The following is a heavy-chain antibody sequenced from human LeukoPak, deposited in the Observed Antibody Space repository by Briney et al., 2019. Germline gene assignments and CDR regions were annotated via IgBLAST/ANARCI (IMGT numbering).Heavy chain of an antibody. CDR3: AKALYGQGSGNFDY. CDR2: ISGSGGST. CDR1: GFTFSSYA. J-gene: IGHJ4*02. V-gene: IGHV3-23*01. Sequence: GGSLRLSCAASGFTFSSYAMSWVRQAPGKGLEWVSAISGSGGSTYYADSVKGRFTISRDNSKNTLYLQMNSQRAEDTAVYYCAKALYGQGSGNFDYWGQGTLVTVSS. D-gene: IGHD1-26*01.